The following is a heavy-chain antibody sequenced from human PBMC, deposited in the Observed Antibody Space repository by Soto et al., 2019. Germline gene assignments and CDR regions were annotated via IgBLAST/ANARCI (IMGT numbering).Heavy chain of an antibody. V-gene: IGHV3-74*01. Sequence: EVQLVESGGDLVQPGGFLRLSCATSGFTFSRYWMHGVRRVPGKGLVWVSRINSDGSSISYSDSVKGRFTISRDNAKNTLYLQMNSLRVEDTAVYYCARLPVDSITSLDYWGQGTLVTVSS. CDR2: INSDGSSI. D-gene: IGHD3-3*01. CDR3: ARLPVDSITSLDY. J-gene: IGHJ4*02. CDR1: GFTFSRYW.